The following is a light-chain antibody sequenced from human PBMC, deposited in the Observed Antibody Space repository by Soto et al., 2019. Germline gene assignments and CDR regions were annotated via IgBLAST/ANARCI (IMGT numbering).Light chain of an antibody. Sequence: QSAVTQPASVSGSPGQSITITCTGTSSDVGGYNYVSWYHQHPGKAPKLMIYDVSNRPSGVSNRSSGSKSGNTASLTISGRQAEDEADYYCSSYTSRSTLEFGGGTKVTVL. CDR3: SSYTSRSTLE. J-gene: IGLJ3*02. V-gene: IGLV2-14*01. CDR1: SSDVGGYNY. CDR2: DVS.